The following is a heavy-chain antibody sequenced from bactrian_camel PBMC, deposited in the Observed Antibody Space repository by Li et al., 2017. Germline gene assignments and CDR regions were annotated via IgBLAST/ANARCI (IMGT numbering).Heavy chain of an antibody. D-gene: IGHD1*01. Sequence: ESGGGSVQAGGSLELSCSYSGFGSNQPCMGWFRQAPGKEREGVALIYTRNDNRFYADSVKGRFTISQDRAKNTVHLQMNSLKPDDTAVYYCAATGQMLSVAGCRTQGTQVTVS. CDR1: GFGSNQPC. J-gene: IGHJ4*01. CDR2: IYTRNDNR. V-gene: IGHV3S1*01.